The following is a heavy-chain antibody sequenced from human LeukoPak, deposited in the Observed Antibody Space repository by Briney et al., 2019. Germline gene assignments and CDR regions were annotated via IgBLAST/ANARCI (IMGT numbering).Heavy chain of an antibody. CDR3: ARDTSHYYDPSGCRRTEGSQDFDF. CDR1: GLTLSTYS. J-gene: IGHJ4*02. D-gene: IGHD3-22*01. CDR2: ISRTRIFI. V-gene: IGHV3-21*01. Sequence: PGGSLRLSCAAPGLTLSTYSMTWVPQAPGKGLEWVSSISRTRIFIYYADSVRGRFTISRDNAKNSLYLQIRSLRAEDTAVCYCARDTSHYYDPSGCRRTEGSQDFDFWGQGTLVTVSS.